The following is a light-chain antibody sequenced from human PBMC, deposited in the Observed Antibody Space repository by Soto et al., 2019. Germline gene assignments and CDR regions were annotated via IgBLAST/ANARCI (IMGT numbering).Light chain of an antibody. CDR2: GAS. CDR1: QSVSSNY. J-gene: IGKJ1*01. V-gene: IGKV3-20*01. Sequence: EIVLTQSPGTLSLSPGERATPSCRASQSVSSNYLAWYQQKPGQAPRLLIYGASSRATGIPDRFSGSGSGTDFTLTISRLEPEDFAVYYCQQYGSSRTFGQGTKVDIK. CDR3: QQYGSSRT.